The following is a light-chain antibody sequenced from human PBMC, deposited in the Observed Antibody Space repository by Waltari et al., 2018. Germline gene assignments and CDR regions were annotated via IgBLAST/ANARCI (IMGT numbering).Light chain of an antibody. CDR3: SSYAGSNNIL. J-gene: IGLJ2*01. CDR1: SSDIGGYNF. Sequence: QSALTQPPSASGSPGQSVTISCTGTSSDIGGYNFVSWYQHHPGRAPKLLIYDVSKRPSGVPDRFSGSKSGNTAPLTVSGLQAEDEGDYYCSSYAGSNNILFGGGTKVTVL. V-gene: IGLV2-8*01. CDR2: DVS.